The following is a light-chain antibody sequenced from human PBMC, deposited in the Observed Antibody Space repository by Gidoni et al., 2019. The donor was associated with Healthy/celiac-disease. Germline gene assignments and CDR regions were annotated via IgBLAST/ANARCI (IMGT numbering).Light chain of an antibody. J-gene: IGLJ1*01. CDR3: AAWDDSLSGYV. V-gene: IGLV1-47*01. CDR2: RNN. CDR1: SSNIVSNY. Sequence: QSVLTQQPSASGNPGQRVTITCSGSSSNIVSNYVYWYQQLPGTAPKLLIYRNNQRPSGVPDRFSGSKSGTSASLAISGLRSEDEADYYCAAWDDSLSGYVFGTGTKVTVL.